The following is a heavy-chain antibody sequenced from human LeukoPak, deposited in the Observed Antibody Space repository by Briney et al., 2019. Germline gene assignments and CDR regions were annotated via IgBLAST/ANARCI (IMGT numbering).Heavy chain of an antibody. V-gene: IGHV3-74*01. CDR3: AKDLWRGSSTSCYDS. CDR2: INTNGRTT. D-gene: IGHD2-2*01. CDR1: GFTFSNSW. J-gene: IGHJ4*02. Sequence: TGGSLRLSCAASGFTFSNSWMHWVRQAPGKGLVWVSLINTNGRTTSYADSVKGRFTISGDNAKNTLSLQMNSLSVEDTAVYYCAKDLWRGSSTSCYDSWGQGTLVTVSS.